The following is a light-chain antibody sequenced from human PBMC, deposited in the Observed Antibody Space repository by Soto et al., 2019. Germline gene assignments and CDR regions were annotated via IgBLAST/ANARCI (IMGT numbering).Light chain of an antibody. V-gene: IGKV1-33*01. CDR2: DAS. CDR3: QQYSHLIT. Sequence: IGKTPAPPFLSLPVGERVTISCQVSQDISNYLNWYQQKLGKAPKLLIYDASNLETGVPSRFSGSGSGTDFTFTISSLQPEDIATYYCQQYSHLITFGQGTRLEIK. CDR1: QDISNY. J-gene: IGKJ5*01.